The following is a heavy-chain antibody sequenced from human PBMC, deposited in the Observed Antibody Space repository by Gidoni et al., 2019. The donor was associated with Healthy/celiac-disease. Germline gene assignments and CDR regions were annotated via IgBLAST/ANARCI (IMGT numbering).Heavy chain of an antibody. Sequence: EVQLVESGGGLVQPGGSLRLSCAASGFTFRSYEMNWVRQAPGKGLEWVSYISSSGSTIYYADSVKGRFTISRDNAKNSLYLQMNSLRAEDTAVYYCARGGYSYGIVNWYFDLWGRGTLVTVSS. CDR2: ISSSGSTI. V-gene: IGHV3-48*03. CDR3: ARGGYSYGIVNWYFDL. J-gene: IGHJ2*01. D-gene: IGHD5-18*01. CDR1: GFTFRSYE.